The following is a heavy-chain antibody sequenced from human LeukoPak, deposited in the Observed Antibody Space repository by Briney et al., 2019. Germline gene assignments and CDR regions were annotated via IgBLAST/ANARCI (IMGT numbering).Heavy chain of an antibody. CDR1: GFTFSSYA. CDR2: IWYDGSNK. Sequence: GGSLRLSCAASGFTFSSYAMSWVRQAPGKGLEWVAVIWYDGSNKYYADSVKGRFTISRDNSKNTLYLQMNSLRAEDTAVYYCARTAVAAVWDYWGQGTLVTVSS. D-gene: IGHD6-19*01. CDR3: ARTAVAAVWDY. V-gene: IGHV3-33*08. J-gene: IGHJ4*02.